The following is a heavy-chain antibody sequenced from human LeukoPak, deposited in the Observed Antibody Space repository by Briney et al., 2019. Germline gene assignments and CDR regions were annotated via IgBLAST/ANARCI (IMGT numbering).Heavy chain of an antibody. J-gene: IGHJ5*01. CDR1: GFTFSGYS. D-gene: IGHD6-19*01. V-gene: IGHV3-48*02. Sequence: GGSLRLSCAVSGFTFSGYSMNWVRQAPGKGLEWVSYISSGGETIRYADSVRGRFTISRDNAKTSLYLQMNALRDEEPAVYYCARRGPNGSGWFDYWGQGNLVTVSS. CDR3: ARRGPNGSGWFDY. CDR2: ISSGGETI.